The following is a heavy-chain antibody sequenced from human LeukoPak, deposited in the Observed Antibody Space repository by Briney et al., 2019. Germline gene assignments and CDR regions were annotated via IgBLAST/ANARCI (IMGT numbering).Heavy chain of an antibody. J-gene: IGHJ4*02. CDR3: ARGRDAALAD. CDR1: GYTFTRSA. CDR2: INTNTGNP. V-gene: IGHV7-4-1*02. D-gene: IGHD5-18*01. Sequence: ASVKVSCKISGYTFTRSAMNWVRQAPGQGLEWMGWINTNTGNPTYAQGFTGRFVFSLDTSVSTTYLHISSLKAEDTAVYYCARGRDAALADWGQGTLVTVSS.